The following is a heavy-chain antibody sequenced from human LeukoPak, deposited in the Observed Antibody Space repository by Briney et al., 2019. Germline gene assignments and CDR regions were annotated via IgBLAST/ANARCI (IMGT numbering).Heavy chain of an antibody. CDR3: ARNYYDSSGYYYINAFDI. J-gene: IGHJ3*02. CDR2: ISSSGSTI. V-gene: IGHV3-48*03. D-gene: IGHD3-22*01. CDR1: GFTFSSYE. Sequence: GGSLRLSCAASGFTFSSYEMNWVRQAPGKGLEWVSYISSSGSTIYYADSVKGRFTISRDNAKNSLYLQMNSLRAEDTAVYYRARNYYDSSGYYYINAFDIWGQGTMVTVSS.